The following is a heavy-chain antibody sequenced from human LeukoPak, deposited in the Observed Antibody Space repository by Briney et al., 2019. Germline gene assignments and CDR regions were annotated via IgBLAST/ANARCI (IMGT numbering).Heavy chain of an antibody. CDR1: GGSISSGGYY. Sequence: PSQTLSLTCTVSGGSISSGGYYWSWIRQPPGKGLEWIGYIYHSGSTYYNPSLKSRVTISVDTSKNQFSLKLSSVTAADTAVYYCTRREAFDIWGQGTMVTVSS. CDR3: TRREAFDI. D-gene: IGHD1-26*01. J-gene: IGHJ3*02. CDR2: IYHSGST. V-gene: IGHV4-30-2*01.